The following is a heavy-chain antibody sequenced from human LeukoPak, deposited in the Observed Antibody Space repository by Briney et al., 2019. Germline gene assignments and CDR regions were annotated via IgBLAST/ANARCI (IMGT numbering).Heavy chain of an antibody. CDR2: INPNSGGT. J-gene: IGHJ4*02. CDR1: GYTFTGYY. CDR3: ARGPWELLTVLDY. D-gene: IGHD1-26*01. V-gene: IGHV1-2*02. Sequence: ASVNVSCKASGYTFTGYYMHWVRQAPGQGVEWMGWINPNSGGTNYAQKFQGRVTMTRDTSISTAYMELSRLRSDDAAVYYCARGPWELLTVLDYWGQGTLVTVSS.